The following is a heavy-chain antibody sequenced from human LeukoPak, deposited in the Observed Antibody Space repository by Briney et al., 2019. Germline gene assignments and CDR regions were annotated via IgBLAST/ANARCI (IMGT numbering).Heavy chain of an antibody. CDR2: IIPIFGTA. J-gene: IGHJ4*02. CDR3: ARDSGNYDYVWGSYRHPFDY. Sequence: SVKVSCKASGGTFSSYAISWVRQAPGQGLEWMGGIIPIFGTANYAQKFQGRVTITTDESTSTAYMELSSLRSEDTAVYYCARDSGNYDYVWGSYRHPFDYWGQGTLVTVSS. CDR1: GGTFSSYA. V-gene: IGHV1-69*05. D-gene: IGHD3-16*02.